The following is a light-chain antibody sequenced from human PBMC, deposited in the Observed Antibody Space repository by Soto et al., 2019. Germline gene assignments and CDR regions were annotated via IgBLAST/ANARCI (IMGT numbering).Light chain of an antibody. CDR1: QSVLSN. V-gene: IGKV3-15*01. CDR3: QQYNNWPIT. CDR2: GAS. J-gene: IGKJ5*01. Sequence: EIVMTQSPGNLSVSPGERATLSCRASQSVLSNLAWYQQKPGQAPRLLIYGASTRATGIPARFSGSGSGTEFTLTISSLQSEDFAVYYCQQYNNWPITFGQGTRLEIK.